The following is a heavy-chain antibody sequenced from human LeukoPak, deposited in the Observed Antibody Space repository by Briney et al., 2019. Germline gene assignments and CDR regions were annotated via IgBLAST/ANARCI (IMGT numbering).Heavy chain of an antibody. V-gene: IGHV3-21*01. J-gene: IGHJ4*02. CDR1: GFTFSSYE. D-gene: IGHD7-27*01. CDR3: ARDLNWETY. Sequence: GGSLRLSCAGSGFTFSSYEMNWVRQAPGKGLEWVSSISSSSSYIYYADSVKGRFTISRDNAKNSLYLQMNSLRAEDTAVYYCARDLNWETYWGQGTLVSVSS. CDR2: ISSSSSYI.